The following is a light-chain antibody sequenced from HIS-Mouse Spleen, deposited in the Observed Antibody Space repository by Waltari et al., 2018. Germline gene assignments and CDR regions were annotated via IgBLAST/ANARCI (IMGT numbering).Light chain of an antibody. J-gene: IGLJ2*01. CDR1: ALPKHY. CDR3: QSADSSGTSHVV. CDR2: KDS. V-gene: IGLV3-25*03. Sequence: SSELTQPPPVPVSPGQTARITCSGDALPKHYPYWSQQKPGQAPVLVISKDSERPSGIPERFSGSSSGTTVTLTISGVQAEDEADYYCQSADSSGTSHVVFGGGTKLTVL.